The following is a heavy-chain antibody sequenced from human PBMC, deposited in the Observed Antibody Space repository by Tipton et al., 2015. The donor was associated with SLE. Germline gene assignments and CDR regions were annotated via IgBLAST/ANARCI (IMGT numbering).Heavy chain of an antibody. CDR1: GGSISSGGYC. V-gene: IGHV4-31*03. CDR3: ARNPTSYCSGGGCYSPWFDP. D-gene: IGHD2-15*01. Sequence: TLSLTCTVSGGSISSGGYCWNWIRQHPGKGLEWIGYILYSGSAYYNPSLKSRVTMSVDTSKNQFSLKLSSVTAADTAVYYCARNPTSYCSGGGCYSPWFDPWGQGTLVTVSS. CDR2: ILYSGSA. J-gene: IGHJ5*02.